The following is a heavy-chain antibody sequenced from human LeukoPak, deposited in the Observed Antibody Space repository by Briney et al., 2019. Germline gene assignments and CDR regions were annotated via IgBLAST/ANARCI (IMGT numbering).Heavy chain of an antibody. CDR3: ARTVATIPPEPFDY. Sequence: SETLSLTCTVSGGSISSYYWSWIRQPPEKGPELIGYIYYGGSTSYNPSLKSRVSISVDTSKSQFSLQLSSVTAADTAVYYCARTVATIPPEPFDYWGQGTLVTVSS. CDR1: GGSISSYY. D-gene: IGHD5-24*01. J-gene: IGHJ4*02. CDR2: IYYGGST. V-gene: IGHV4-59*01.